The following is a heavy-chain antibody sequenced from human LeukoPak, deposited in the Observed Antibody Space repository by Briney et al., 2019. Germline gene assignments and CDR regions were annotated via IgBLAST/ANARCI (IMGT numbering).Heavy chain of an antibody. CDR1: GFTLGNFW. CDR2: IKQDGSDK. V-gene: IGHV3-7*03. D-gene: IGHD3-16*01. J-gene: IGHJ2*01. Sequence: GGSLRLSCAVSGFTLGNFWMRWVRHAPGKGLEFVANIKQDGSDKYYVDSVKGRFTISRNNAKNSLYLQMNSLRAEDTAVYYCARQVELYLCFDRWGRGTLGTVSS. CDR3: ARQVELYLCFDR.